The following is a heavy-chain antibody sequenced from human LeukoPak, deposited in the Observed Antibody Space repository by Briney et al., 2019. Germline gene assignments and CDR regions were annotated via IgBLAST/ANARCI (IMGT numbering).Heavy chain of an antibody. V-gene: IGHV6-1*01. CDR1: GDIFSSNSGG. J-gene: IGHJ4*02. CDR3: AKGKQWLEY. D-gene: IGHD6-19*01. Sequence: SQTLSLTCALSGDIFSSNSGGWNWIRQSPSRGLEWLGRTYHRSNKWYNEYGVSVKSRITINPDTSKNQFSLQLNSVTPEDTAVYYCAKGKQWLEYWGQGTLVTVSS. CDR2: TYHRSNKWYN.